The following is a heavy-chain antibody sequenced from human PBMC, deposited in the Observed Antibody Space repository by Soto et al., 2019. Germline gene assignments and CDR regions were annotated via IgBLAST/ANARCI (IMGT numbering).Heavy chain of an antibody. Sequence: GGSLRVYCAASGFTFSSYWMHWVRQAPGKGLVWVSRINSDGSSTSYADSVKGRFTISRDNAKNTLYLQMNSLRAEDTAVYYCASKYYDFWSGYYRSYYGMDVWAQGTTVTVSS. J-gene: IGHJ6*02. CDR3: ASKYYDFWSGYYRSYYGMDV. CDR2: INSDGSST. CDR1: GFTFSSYW. D-gene: IGHD3-3*01. V-gene: IGHV3-74*01.